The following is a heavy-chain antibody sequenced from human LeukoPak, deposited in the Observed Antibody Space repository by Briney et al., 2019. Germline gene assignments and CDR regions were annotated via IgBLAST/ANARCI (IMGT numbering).Heavy chain of an antibody. V-gene: IGHV4-39*01. CDR1: GDSITRNTYY. J-gene: IGHJ3*02. CDR2: IYYSGST. CDR3: ARVLRYFDWFFGAFDI. D-gene: IGHD3-9*01. Sequence: SETLSLTCTVSGDSITRNTYYWGWIRQPPGKGLEWIGSIYYSGSTYYNPSLKSRVTISVDTSKNQFSLKLSSVTAADTAVYYCARVLRYFDWFFGAFDIWGQGTMVTVSS.